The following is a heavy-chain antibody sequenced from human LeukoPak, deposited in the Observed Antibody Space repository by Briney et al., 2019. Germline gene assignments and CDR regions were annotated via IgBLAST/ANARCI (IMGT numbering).Heavy chain of an antibody. J-gene: IGHJ4*02. CDR3: AREEYSYGYFDY. CDR1: GFTFSNFA. V-gene: IGHV3-21*06. Sequence: GGSLRLSCAASGFTFSNFAMNWVRQAPGKGLEWISSITSYTGYMFYADSVKGRFTISRDNAMNSLFLQMTNLRAEDTAVYYCAREEYSYGYFDYWGQGTLVTVSS. D-gene: IGHD5-18*01. CDR2: ITSYTGYM.